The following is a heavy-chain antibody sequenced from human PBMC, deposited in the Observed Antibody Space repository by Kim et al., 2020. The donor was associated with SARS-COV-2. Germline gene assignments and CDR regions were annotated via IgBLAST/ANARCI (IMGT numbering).Heavy chain of an antibody. D-gene: IGHD3-3*01. CDR1: GFTFSSYG. J-gene: IGHJ4*02. Sequence: GGSLRLSCAASGFTFSSYGMHWVRQAPGKGLEWVAVIWYDGSNKYYADSVKGRFTISRDNSKNTLYLQMNSLRAEDTAVYYCARDSHAGDYDFWSGYSVGTDYWGQGTLVTVSS. CDR2: IWYDGSNK. CDR3: ARDSHAGDYDFWSGYSVGTDY. V-gene: IGHV3-33*01.